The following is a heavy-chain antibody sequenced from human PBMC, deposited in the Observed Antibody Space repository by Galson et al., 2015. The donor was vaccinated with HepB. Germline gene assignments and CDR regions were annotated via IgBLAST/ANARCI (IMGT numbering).Heavy chain of an antibody. D-gene: IGHD2-15*01. J-gene: IGHJ4*02. CDR2: FDPEDGET. CDR3: ATGVVQYLPTEN. CDR1: GYTLTELS. V-gene: IGHV1-24*01. Sequence: SVKVSCKVSGYTLTELSTHWVRQAPGKGLEWMGGFDPEDGETIYAQKFQGRVTMTEDTSTDTAYMELSSLRSEDTAVYYCATGVVQYLPTENWGQGTLVTVSS.